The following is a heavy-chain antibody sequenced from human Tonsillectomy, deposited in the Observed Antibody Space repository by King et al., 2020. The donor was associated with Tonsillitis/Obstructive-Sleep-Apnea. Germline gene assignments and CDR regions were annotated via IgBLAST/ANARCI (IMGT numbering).Heavy chain of an antibody. D-gene: IGHD3-3*01. J-gene: IGHJ4*02. V-gene: IGHV3-21*01. CDR2: ISSSSSYI. Sequence: VQLVESGGGLVKPGGSLRLSCAASGFTFSSYSMNWVRQAPGKGLEWVSSISSSSSYIYYADSVKGRFTISRDNAQNSLYLQMNSLRAEDTAVYYCARSDPSTYYDFWSGYYLFDYWGQGTMVTVSS. CDR3: ARSDPSTYYDFWSGYYLFDY. CDR1: GFTFSSYS.